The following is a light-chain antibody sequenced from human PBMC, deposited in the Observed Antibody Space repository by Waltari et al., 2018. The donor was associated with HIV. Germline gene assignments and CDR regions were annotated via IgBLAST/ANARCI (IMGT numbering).Light chain of an antibody. CDR3: QQLNTYPWT. Sequence: DIQLTQSPSFLSASVGDRVTITCRASQGISSYLAWYQQKPGKPPKLLIYAASTLQSGVPSRFSGSGSGTEFTLTISSLQPEDSATFYCQQLNTYPWTFGLGTKVEIK. V-gene: IGKV1-9*01. J-gene: IGKJ1*01. CDR2: AAS. CDR1: QGISSY.